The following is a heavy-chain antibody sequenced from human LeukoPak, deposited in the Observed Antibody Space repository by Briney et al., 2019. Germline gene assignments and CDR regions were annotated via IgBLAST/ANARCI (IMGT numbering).Heavy chain of an antibody. V-gene: IGHV4-38-2*02. CDR3: ATGSHDYGGNSFDAFDI. CDR1: GFSISSGHY. D-gene: IGHD4-23*01. J-gene: IGHJ3*02. Sequence: PSETLSLTCTVSGFSISSGHYWGWVRQPPGAGLEWIGSVYQSGTTYYNPSLKSRVTTSADMSKNQFSLRLRPVTAADTAVYYCATGSHDYGGNSFDAFDIWGQGTMVTVSS. CDR2: VYQSGTT.